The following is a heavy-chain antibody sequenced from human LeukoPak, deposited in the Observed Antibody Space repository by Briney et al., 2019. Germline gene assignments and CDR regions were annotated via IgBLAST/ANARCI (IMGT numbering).Heavy chain of an antibody. CDR1: GFTFIDYD. CDR3: ARGGIQVSGIDEFDY. D-gene: IGHD6-19*01. Sequence: GGSLRLSCAASGFTFIDYDMHWVRQAIGKGLEWVSAIGIRGDTHYSASVKCRFTISRENAESSLYLQMTSLGAEDTAVYYCARGGIQVSGIDEFDYWGQGTLVTVSS. J-gene: IGHJ4*02. V-gene: IGHV3-13*01. CDR2: IGIRGDT.